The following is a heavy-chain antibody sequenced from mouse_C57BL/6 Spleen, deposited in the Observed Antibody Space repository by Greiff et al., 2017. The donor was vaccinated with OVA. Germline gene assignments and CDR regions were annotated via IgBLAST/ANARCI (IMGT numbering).Heavy chain of an antibody. V-gene: IGHV1-64*01. CDR2: IHPNSGST. J-gene: IGHJ4*01. CDR1: GYTFTSYW. Sequence: QVQLQQPGAELVKPGASVKLSCKASGYTFTSYWMHWVKQRPGQGLEWIGMIHPNSGSTNYNEKFKSKATLTVDKSSSTAYLQLSSLTSEDSAVYYGAKSHGYGMDYWGQGTSVTVSA. CDR3: AKSHGYGMDY. D-gene: IGHD2-2*01.